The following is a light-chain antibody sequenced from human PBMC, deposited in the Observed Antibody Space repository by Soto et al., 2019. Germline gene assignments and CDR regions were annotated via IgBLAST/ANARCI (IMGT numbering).Light chain of an antibody. CDR2: WAS. Sequence: IVMTQSPDSLAVSLGERATINCRSSQSLLHSSNKKNYLAWYQQRPGQAPKLLIYWASTRESGVPSRFSGSGSGTDFTLTISSLQPEDVATYYCQKYNSAPLTFGGGTKVDIK. CDR1: QSLLHSSNKKNY. V-gene: IGKV4-1*01. CDR3: QKYNSAPLT. J-gene: IGKJ4*01.